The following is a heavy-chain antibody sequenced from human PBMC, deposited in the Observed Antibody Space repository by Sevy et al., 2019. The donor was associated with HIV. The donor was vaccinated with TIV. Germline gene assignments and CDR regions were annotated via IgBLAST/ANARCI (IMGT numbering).Heavy chain of an antibody. Sequence: SETLSLTCTVSGGSINIDHWNWIRQPPGKGLEWIGYVYYTGGTNYNPSLKNRVTISVDRTKNQFSLKLTSVTAADTAVYYCERRNDFDIWGQGTMVTVSS. CDR1: GGSINIDH. CDR2: VYYTGGT. V-gene: IGHV4-59*08. CDR3: ERRNDFDI. J-gene: IGHJ3*02.